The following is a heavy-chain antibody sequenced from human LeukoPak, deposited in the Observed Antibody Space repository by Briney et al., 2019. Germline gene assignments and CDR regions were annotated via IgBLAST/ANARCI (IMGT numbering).Heavy chain of an antibody. CDR3: AREGFLEWLGAFDI. CDR2: IYSGGNT. V-gene: IGHV3-66*01. CDR1: GFTVSSNS. Sequence: GGSLRLSCTVSGFTVSSNSMSWVRQAPGKGLEWVSFIYSGGNTHYSDSVKGRFTISRDNSKNTLYLQMNSLRAEDTAVYYCAREGFLEWLGAFDIWGQGTMVTVSS. J-gene: IGHJ3*02. D-gene: IGHD3-3*01.